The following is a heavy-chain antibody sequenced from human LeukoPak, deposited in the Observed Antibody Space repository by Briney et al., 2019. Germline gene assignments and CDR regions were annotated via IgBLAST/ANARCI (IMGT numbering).Heavy chain of an antibody. D-gene: IGHD3-3*01. CDR3: ARQASYDFWSGYPENWFDP. Sequence: GGSLRLSCAASRFTFSRYSLNWVRQAPGKGLEWVSSISSSSSYIFYADSVKGRFTISRDNARTSLYLQMNSLRAEDTAVYYCARQASYDFWSGYPENWFDPWGQGALVTVSS. CDR1: RFTFSRYS. CDR2: ISSSSSYI. V-gene: IGHV3-21*01. J-gene: IGHJ5*02.